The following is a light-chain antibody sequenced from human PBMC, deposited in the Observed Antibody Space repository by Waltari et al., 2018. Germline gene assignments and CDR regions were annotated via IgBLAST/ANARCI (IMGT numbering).Light chain of an antibody. V-gene: IGKV3-15*01. CDR2: GAS. CDR3: QQYNNWPPVFT. Sequence: EIVLTQSPATLSVSPGARATLSCRASQSIKTNLAWYQQRPGQAPRLLIYGASNRAAGVPARFSGSGSGTDFTLTISSLQSEDFALYYCQQYNNWPPVFTFGPGTKLDIK. CDR1: QSIKTN. J-gene: IGKJ3*01.